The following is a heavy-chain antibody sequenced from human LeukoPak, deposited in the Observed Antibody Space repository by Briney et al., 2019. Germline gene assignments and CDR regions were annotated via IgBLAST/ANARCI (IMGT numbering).Heavy chain of an antibody. D-gene: IGHD4-17*01. CDR2: IYYSGST. CDR1: GFTLSSYS. Sequence: GSLRLSCAASGFTLSSYSMNWVRQPPGKGLEWIGSIYYSGSTYYNPSLKSRVTISVDTSKNQFSLKLSSVTAADTAVYYCARASSGSYGAYMDVWGKGTTVTVSS. V-gene: IGHV4-39*07. J-gene: IGHJ6*03. CDR3: ARASSGSYGAYMDV.